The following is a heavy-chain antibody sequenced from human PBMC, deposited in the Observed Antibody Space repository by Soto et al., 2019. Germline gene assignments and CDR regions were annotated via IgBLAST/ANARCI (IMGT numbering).Heavy chain of an antibody. Sequence: HGESLKISCKGSGYSFTSYCIGWVRQMPGKGLEWMGIIYPGDSDTRYSPSFQGQVTISADKSISTAYLQWSSLKASDTAMYYCARAEMATIGFFDYWGQGTLVTVSS. CDR2: IYPGDSDT. J-gene: IGHJ4*02. CDR3: ARAEMATIGFFDY. V-gene: IGHV5-51*01. CDR1: GYSFTSYC. D-gene: IGHD5-12*01.